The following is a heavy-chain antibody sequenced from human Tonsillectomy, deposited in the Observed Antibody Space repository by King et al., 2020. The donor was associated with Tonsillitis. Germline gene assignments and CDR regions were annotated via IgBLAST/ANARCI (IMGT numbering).Heavy chain of an antibody. V-gene: IGHV3-23*04. Sequence: VQLVESGGGLVQPGGSLRLSCAASGFTFSNNAMNWVRQAPGKGLEWVSAISASGGSTYYADSVKGRFTITRDNSKNTLYLQMNSLRAADTAVYYCATMGVSLSPVAYFDYWGQGILVTVSS. CDR3: ATMGVSLSPVAYFDY. CDR1: GFTFSNNA. D-gene: IGHD3-16*01. J-gene: IGHJ4*02. CDR2: ISASGGST.